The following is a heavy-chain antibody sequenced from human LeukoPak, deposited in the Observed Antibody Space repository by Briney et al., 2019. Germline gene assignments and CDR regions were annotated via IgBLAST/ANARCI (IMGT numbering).Heavy chain of an antibody. J-gene: IGHJ5*02. CDR3: ARDWTIRGVTTYWLDP. D-gene: IGHD3-10*01. CDR1: GFTFSSYS. CDR2: ISSSGSTM. Sequence: GGSLRLSCAASGFTFSSYSMNWVHQAPGKGLEWVSYISSSGSTMYYADSVKGRFTISRDNAKNSLYLQMNSLRDEDAAVYYCARDWTIRGVTTYWLDPWDLGTLVTVSS. V-gene: IGHV3-48*02.